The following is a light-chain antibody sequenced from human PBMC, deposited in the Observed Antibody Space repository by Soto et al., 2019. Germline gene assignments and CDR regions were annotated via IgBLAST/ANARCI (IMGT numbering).Light chain of an antibody. Sequence: DIQMTQSPSSLSASVGDRVTITCQASQDISKYLNWFQQKPGRAPKLLIYDASNLETGVPSRFRGTGSGTHFTFTIKSMQSEDFANYSCQQYGNIPLTFGGGTKVDIK. V-gene: IGKV1-33*01. CDR2: DAS. J-gene: IGKJ4*01. CDR3: QQYGNIPLT. CDR1: QDISKY.